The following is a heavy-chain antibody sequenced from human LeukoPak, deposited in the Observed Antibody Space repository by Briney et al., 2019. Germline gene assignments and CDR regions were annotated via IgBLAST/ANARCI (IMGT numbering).Heavy chain of an antibody. D-gene: IGHD5-12*01. V-gene: IGHV5-51*01. J-gene: IGHJ6*02. CDR3: ARSGTIWHYNMDV. Sequence: GESLNISCKGSGYSFTSYWIGWVRQLPGKGLEWVGIIYPDDSDIRYSPSFQGQVTISADKSVSSAYLQWSRLKTPNTAINDGARSGTIWHYNMDVWGQGTTVTVSS. CDR1: GYSFTSYW. CDR2: IYPDDSDI.